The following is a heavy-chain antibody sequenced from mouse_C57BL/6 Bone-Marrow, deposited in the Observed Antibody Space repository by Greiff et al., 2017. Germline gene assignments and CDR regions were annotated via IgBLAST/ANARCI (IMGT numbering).Heavy chain of an antibody. D-gene: IGHD2-12*01. J-gene: IGHJ2*01. Sequence: QVQLQQPGAELVKPGASVKLSCKASGYTFTSYWMQWVKQRPGQGLEWIGEIDPSDSYTNYNQKFKGKATLTVDTSSSTAYMQLSSLASEDSAVYYWARPYDPYLDYWGQGTTLTVSS. CDR1: GYTFTSYW. CDR2: IDPSDSYT. CDR3: ARPYDPYLDY. V-gene: IGHV1-50*01.